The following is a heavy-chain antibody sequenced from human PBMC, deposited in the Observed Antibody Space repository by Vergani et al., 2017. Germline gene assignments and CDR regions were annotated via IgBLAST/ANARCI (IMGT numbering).Heavy chain of an antibody. V-gene: IGHV3-53*01. CDR1: GFTVSSNY. CDR2: IYSGGST. D-gene: IGHD5-18*01. J-gene: IGHJ4*02. CDR3: ARGAYSYGLRFDD. Sequence: EVQLVESGGGLIQPGGSLRLSCAASGFTVSSNYMSWVRQAPGKGLEWVSVIYSGGSTYYADSVKGRFTISRDNSKHTLYLQMNSLRAADTAVYYCARGAYSYGLRFDDWGQGTLVTVSS.